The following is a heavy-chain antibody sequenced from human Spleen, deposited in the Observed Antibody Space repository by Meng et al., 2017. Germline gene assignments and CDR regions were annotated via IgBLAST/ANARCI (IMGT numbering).Heavy chain of an antibody. CDR2: IIPVFGTA. J-gene: IGHJ4*02. CDR3: ASRQYWHDSSGYYMSPIDY. Sequence: QGPLVPSGAEVKKPGASVKVSCKASGGIFSSYAISWVRQAPGQGLEWMGGIIPVFGTAKYAQNFQGRVTITADESTSTAYMELSSLRSEDTAVFYCASRQYWHDSSGYYMSPIDYWGQGTLVTVSS. D-gene: IGHD3-22*01. CDR1: GGIFSSYA. V-gene: IGHV1-69*01.